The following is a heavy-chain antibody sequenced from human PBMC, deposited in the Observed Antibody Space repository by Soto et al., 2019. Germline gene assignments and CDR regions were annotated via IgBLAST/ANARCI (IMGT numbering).Heavy chain of an antibody. Sequence: EVQLVESGGGLVKPGGSLRLSCAASGFPFRSYSMNWVRQAPGKGLEWVSSISSSSSYIYYADSVNGRFTISRDNAKNSLYLQMNSLRAEDTAVYYCARDPHIGSTPRGGVYIDYWVQGTLVTVSS. V-gene: IGHV3-21*01. J-gene: IGHJ4*02. CDR1: GFPFRSYS. D-gene: IGHD3-10*01. CDR2: ISSSSSYI. CDR3: ARDPHIGSTPRGGVYIDY.